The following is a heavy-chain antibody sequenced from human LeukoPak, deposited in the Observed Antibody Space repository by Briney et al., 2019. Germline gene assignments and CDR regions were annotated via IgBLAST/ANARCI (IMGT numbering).Heavy chain of an antibody. CDR3: ARGTTRWNYFDY. CDR1: GYTFTGYY. Sequence: ASVKVSCKASGYTFTGYYMHWVRQAPGQGLEWMGWINPDSGGTNFAQKFQGRVTMTRDTSISTAYMELSRLRSDDTAVYYCARGTTRWNYFDYWGQGTPVTVSS. D-gene: IGHD4-11*01. V-gene: IGHV1-2*02. J-gene: IGHJ4*02. CDR2: INPDSGGT.